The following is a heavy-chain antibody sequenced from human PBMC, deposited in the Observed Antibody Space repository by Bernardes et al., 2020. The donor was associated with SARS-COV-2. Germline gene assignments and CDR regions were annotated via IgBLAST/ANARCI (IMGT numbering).Heavy chain of an antibody. CDR2: ISFAGTT. Sequence: SETLSLTCSVSGVSVKSTDYYWGWVRQPPGKGLEWIGSISFAGTTYYSPSLKDRLTMSQDTSKNQFTLRLRSVTAADTAVYYCASLKGADYYDYWGQGALVTVSS. D-gene: IGHD3-16*01. J-gene: IGHJ4*02. V-gene: IGHV4-39*01. CDR1: GVSVKSTDYY. CDR3: ASLKGADYYDY.